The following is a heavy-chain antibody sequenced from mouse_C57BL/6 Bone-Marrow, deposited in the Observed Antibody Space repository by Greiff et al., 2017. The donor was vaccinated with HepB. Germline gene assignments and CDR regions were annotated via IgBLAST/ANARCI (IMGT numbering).Heavy chain of an antibody. CDR2: IHPNSGST. Sequence: VKLQQPGAELVKPGASVKLSCKASGYTFTSYWMHWVKQRPGQGLEWIGMIHPNSGSTNYNEKFKSKATLTVDKSSSTAYMQLSSLTSEDSAVYYCARGSYYGNYVGFDYWGQGTTLTVSS. CDR3: ARGSYYGNYVGFDY. D-gene: IGHD2-1*01. CDR1: GYTFTSYW. V-gene: IGHV1-64*01. J-gene: IGHJ2*01.